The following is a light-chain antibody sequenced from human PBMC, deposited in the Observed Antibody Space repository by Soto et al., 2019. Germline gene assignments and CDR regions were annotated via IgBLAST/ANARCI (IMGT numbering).Light chain of an antibody. CDR3: QQRGDWPPIT. CDR2: NAS. Sequence: EIVLKQSPSTLSLSPGERAILSCRASQSVSTFLAWFQQKPGQPPRLLIYNASNRTTGIPARFSGSGSGTDFTLTISSLEPEDFAVYYCQQRGDWPPITFGQGTRLEI. CDR1: QSVSTF. V-gene: IGKV3-11*01. J-gene: IGKJ5*01.